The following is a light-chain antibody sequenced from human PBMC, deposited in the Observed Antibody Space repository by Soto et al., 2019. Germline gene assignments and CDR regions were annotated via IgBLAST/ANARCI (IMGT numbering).Light chain of an antibody. V-gene: IGLV2-8*01. Sequence: QSALTQPPSASGSPGQSVTISCTGSSSDVGGYNYVSWYQQHPGKAPKIMIYEVNKRPSGVPDRFSGSKSGNTASLTVSGLQAEDEDDYYCSSYGGSNHLVFGGGTKLTVL. CDR1: SSDVGGYNY. CDR3: SSYGGSNHLV. J-gene: IGLJ2*01. CDR2: EVN.